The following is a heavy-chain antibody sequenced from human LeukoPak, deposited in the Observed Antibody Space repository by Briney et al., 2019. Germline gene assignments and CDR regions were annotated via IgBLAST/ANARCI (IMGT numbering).Heavy chain of an antibody. CDR3: AKAYGSGSYSLYYFDY. CDR1: GFTFNNYW. J-gene: IGHJ4*02. CDR2: IKEDGSEK. Sequence: GGSLRLSCAASGFTFNNYWMAWVRQAPGKGLEWVANIKEDGSEKHYVDSVKGRFTVSRDNARNSLYLQMNSLRADDTAVYYCAKAYGSGSYSLYYFDYWGQGTLVTVSS. D-gene: IGHD3-10*01. V-gene: IGHV3-7*01.